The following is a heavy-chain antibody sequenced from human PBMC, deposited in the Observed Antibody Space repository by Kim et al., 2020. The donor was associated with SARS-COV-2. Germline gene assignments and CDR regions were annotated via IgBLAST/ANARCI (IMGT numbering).Heavy chain of an antibody. CDR3: ARGGLRLQFPLDY. CDR1: GFTFSSYA. D-gene: IGHD4-4*01. V-gene: IGHV3-30*04. CDR2: ISYDGSNK. Sequence: GRSLRLSCAASGFTFSSYAMHWVRQAPGKGLEWVAVISYDGSNKYYADSVKGRFTISRDNSKNTLYLQMNSLRAEDTAVYYCARGGLRLQFPLDYWGQGTLVTVSS. J-gene: IGHJ4*02.